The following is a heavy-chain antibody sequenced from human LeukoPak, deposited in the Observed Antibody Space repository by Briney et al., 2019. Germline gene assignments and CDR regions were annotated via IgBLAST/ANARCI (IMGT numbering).Heavy chain of an antibody. Sequence: GGPLRLSCAASGFTFRSYAMHWVRQAPGKGLEWVAVISYDGSNKYYADSVKGRFTISRDNAKNSLYLQMNSLRAEDTAVYYCARGGPYYDSSGQIYFDCWGQGTLVTVPS. CDR1: GFTFRSYA. CDR2: ISYDGSNK. D-gene: IGHD3-22*01. CDR3: ARGGPYYDSSGQIYFDC. J-gene: IGHJ4*02. V-gene: IGHV3-30*04.